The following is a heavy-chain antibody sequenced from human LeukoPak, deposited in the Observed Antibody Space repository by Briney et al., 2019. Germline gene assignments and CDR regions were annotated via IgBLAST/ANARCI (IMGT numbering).Heavy chain of an antibody. V-gene: IGHV3-30*18. Sequence: PGGSLRLSCAASGFTFSSYGMHWVRQAPGKGLEWVAVISYDGSNKYYADSVKGRFTISRDNSKNTLYLQMNSLRAEDTAVYYCAKVMWVRSRAPLDYWGQGTLVTVSS. J-gene: IGHJ4*02. CDR1: GFTFSSYG. CDR2: ISYDGSNK. CDR3: AKVMWVRSRAPLDY. D-gene: IGHD1-26*01.